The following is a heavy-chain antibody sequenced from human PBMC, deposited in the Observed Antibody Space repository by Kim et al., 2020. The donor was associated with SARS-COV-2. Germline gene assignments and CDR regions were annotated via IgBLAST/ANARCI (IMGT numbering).Heavy chain of an antibody. Sequence: GGSLRLSCATSGFTFSAYDMNWVRQAPGKGLEWLSCITKSSTTIYYADSVEGRFTISRDNAKNSLFLQMNSLRDEDTALYYCVRERMGGAFDMWGQGTMVTVS. CDR1: GFTFSAYD. CDR2: ITKSSTTI. CDR3: VRERMGGAFDM. V-gene: IGHV3-48*02. D-gene: IGHD3-16*01. J-gene: IGHJ3*02.